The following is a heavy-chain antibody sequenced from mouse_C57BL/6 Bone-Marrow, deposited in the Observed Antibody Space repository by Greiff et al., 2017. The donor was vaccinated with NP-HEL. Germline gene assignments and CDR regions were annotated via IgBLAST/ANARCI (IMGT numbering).Heavy chain of an antibody. CDR2: IDPSDSYT. CDR3: ARSDGNYPYYYAMDY. D-gene: IGHD2-1*01. Sequence: VQLQQSGAELVMPGASVKLSCKASGYTFTSYWMHWVKQRPGQGLEWIGEIDPSDSYTNYNQKFKGKSTLTVDKSSSTAYMQLSSLTSEDSAVYYCARSDGNYPYYYAMDYWGQGTSVTVSS. J-gene: IGHJ4*01. CDR1: GYTFTSYW. V-gene: IGHV1-69*01.